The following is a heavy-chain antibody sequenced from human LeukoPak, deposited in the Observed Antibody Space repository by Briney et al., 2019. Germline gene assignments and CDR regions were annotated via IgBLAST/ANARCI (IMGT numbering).Heavy chain of an antibody. CDR3: ARSYHDSSGQYYFAN. CDR2: IYPADSDT. Sequence: GESLQISCKGSGYLFTNYWIAWVRQMPGKGLEWMGIIYPADSDTRYSPSFQGQVTISADKSISTAYLQWSGLKASDTAMYYCARSYHDSSGQYYFANWGQGTLVTVSS. CDR1: GYLFTNYW. D-gene: IGHD3-22*01. J-gene: IGHJ4*02. V-gene: IGHV5-51*01.